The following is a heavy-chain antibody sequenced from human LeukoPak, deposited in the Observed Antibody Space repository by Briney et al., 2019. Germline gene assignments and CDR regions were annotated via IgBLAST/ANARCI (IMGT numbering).Heavy chain of an antibody. CDR3: ARNALGGFDY. CDR1: GFTFSTYS. J-gene: IGHJ4*02. V-gene: IGHV3-48*02. D-gene: IGHD1-1*01. Sequence: PGGSLRLSCAASGFTFSTYSMNWVRQAPGKGLEGVSYITSDSSTIYYADSVKGRFTISRDNAKNSLYLQMNSLRDEDTAVYFCARNALGGFDYWGQGTLVTVSS. CDR2: ITSDSSTI.